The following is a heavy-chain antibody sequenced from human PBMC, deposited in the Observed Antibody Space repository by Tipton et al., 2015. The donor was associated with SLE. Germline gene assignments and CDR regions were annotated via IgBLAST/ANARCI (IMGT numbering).Heavy chain of an antibody. V-gene: IGHV3-48*03. CDR1: GFTFSSYE. J-gene: IGHJ1*01. D-gene: IGHD1-26*01. Sequence: SLRLSCAASGFTFSSYEMNWVRQAPGKGLEWVSYISSSGSTIYYADSVKGRFTISRDNAKNSLYLQMNSLRAEDTAVYYCASEYSGSRAEYFQHWGQGTLVTVSS. CDR2: ISSSGSTI. CDR3: ASEYSGSRAEYFQH.